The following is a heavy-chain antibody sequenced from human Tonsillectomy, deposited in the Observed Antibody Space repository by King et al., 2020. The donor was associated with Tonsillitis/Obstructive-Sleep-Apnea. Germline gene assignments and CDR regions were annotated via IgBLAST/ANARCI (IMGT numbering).Heavy chain of an antibody. V-gene: IGHV4-39*01. Sequence: QLQESGPGLVKPSETLSLTCTVSGHSIRSSSYYWGWIRQPPGKGLEWIGTNYYTGSTYYNPSLKSRVTISVETSKNQLSLKLSSVTGADTAVLYCARHVRDGYGTNVDYWGQGTLVTVSS. CDR2: NYYTGST. D-gene: IGHD5-24*01. J-gene: IGHJ4*02. CDR1: GHSIRSSSYY. CDR3: ARHVRDGYGTNVDY.